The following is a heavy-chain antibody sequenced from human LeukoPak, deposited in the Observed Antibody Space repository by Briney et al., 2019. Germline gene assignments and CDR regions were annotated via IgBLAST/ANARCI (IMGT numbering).Heavy chain of an antibody. CDR3: ARIPITMVRGVRDY. CDR2: INPNSGGT. D-gene: IGHD3-10*01. J-gene: IGHJ4*02. Sequence: ASVKVSCKASGYTFTGYYMHWVRQAPGQGLEWMGRINPNSGGTNYAQKFQGRVTLTRDTSISTAYMELSRLRSDDTAVYYCARIPITMVRGVRDYWGQGTLVTVSS. CDR1: GYTFTGYY. V-gene: IGHV1-2*06.